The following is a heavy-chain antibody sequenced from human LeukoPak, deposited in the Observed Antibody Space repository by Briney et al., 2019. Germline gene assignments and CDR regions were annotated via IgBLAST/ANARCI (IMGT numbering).Heavy chain of an antibody. Sequence: GGSLRLSCAASGFTFSNYSMNWVRQAPGKGLEWVSYISRASSTIYYADSVKGRFTISRDNAKNSLYLQMNSLRAEDTAVYYCARSYYSSSCPDYWGQGTLVTVSS. D-gene: IGHD6-13*01. CDR1: GFTFSNYS. CDR2: ISRASSTI. CDR3: ARSYYSSSCPDY. J-gene: IGHJ4*02. V-gene: IGHV3-48*01.